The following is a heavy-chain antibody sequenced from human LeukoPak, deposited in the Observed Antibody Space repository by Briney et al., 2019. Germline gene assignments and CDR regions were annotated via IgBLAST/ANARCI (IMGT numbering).Heavy chain of an antibody. Sequence: GESLKISCKGSGYMFTSYWIGWVRQMPGKGLEWMGIIYPDDSNTRYSPSFQGQVIISADKSISTAYLQWSSLKASDTAMHYCARHDIYGDYASSFDSWGRETLVTISS. D-gene: IGHD4-17*01. CDR3: ARHDIYGDYASSFDS. V-gene: IGHV5-51*01. J-gene: IGHJ5*01. CDR2: IYPDDSNT. CDR1: GYMFTSYW.